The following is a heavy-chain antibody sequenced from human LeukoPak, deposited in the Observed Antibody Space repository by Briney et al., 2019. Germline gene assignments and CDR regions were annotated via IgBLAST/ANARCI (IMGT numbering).Heavy chain of an antibody. CDR3: AKGYPPADTLQHYFDY. CDR2: IRYDGSNK. J-gene: IGHJ4*02. CDR1: GFTFSSYG. D-gene: IGHD2-15*01. Sequence: PGGSLRLSCAASGFTFSSYGMHWVRQAPGKGLEWVAFIRYDGSNKYYADSVKGRFTISRDNSKNTLYLQMNSLRAEDTAVYYCAKGYPPADTLQHYFDYWGQGTLVTVSS. V-gene: IGHV3-30*02.